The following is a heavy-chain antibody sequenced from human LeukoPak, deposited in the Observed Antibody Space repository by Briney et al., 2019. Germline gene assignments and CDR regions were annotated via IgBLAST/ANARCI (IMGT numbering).Heavy chain of an antibody. CDR2: IYSGGST. J-gene: IGHJ3*02. CDR1: GFTVRNNY. Sequence: GGSLRLSCAASGFTVRNNYMSWVRQAPGKGLEWVSVIYSGGSTYYADSVKGRFTFSKDNSKNTLYLQMTNLRVEDTAVYYCARGVGQDAFDIWGQGTMVTVSS. D-gene: IGHD1-26*01. V-gene: IGHV3-53*01. CDR3: ARGVGQDAFDI.